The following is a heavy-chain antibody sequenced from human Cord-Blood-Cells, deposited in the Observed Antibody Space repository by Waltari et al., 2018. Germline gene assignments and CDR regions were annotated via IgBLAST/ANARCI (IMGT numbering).Heavy chain of an antibody. CDR2: INHSGST. D-gene: IGHD3-9*01. V-gene: IGHV4-34*01. CDR3: ASFDWSDY. CDR1: GGTFSGYS. J-gene: IGHJ4*02. Sequence: QVQLQQWGAGLLKPSETLSLTCAVYGGTFSGYSWSWIRQPPGKGLELIGEINHSGSTNYNPSLKSRVTISVDTSKNQFSLKRSSVTAADTAVYYCASFDWSDYWGQGTLVTVSS.